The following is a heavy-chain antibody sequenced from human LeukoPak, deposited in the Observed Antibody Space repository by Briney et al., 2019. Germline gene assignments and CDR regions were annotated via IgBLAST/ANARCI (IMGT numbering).Heavy chain of an antibody. CDR1: GGAITSSSDY. V-gene: IGHV4-39*01. J-gene: IGHJ4*02. Sequence: SETLSLTCTVSGGAITSSSDYWGWIRQPPGKGLEWIGNIYYSGSTYYNPSLKSRVTISVDTSKNQFSLKLSTVTAADTAVYYCAVWMTAGTRRFDYWGQGTLVTVSS. CDR3: AVWMTAGTRRFDY. CDR2: IYYSGST. D-gene: IGHD6-13*01.